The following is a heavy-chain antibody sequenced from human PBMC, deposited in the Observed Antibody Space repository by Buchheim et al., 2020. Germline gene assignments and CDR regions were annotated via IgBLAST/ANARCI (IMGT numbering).Heavy chain of an antibody. CDR3: AKGHYFDY. CDR2: IKPDGSDK. CDR1: GFIFSNYW. V-gene: IGHV3-7*03. Sequence: EVQLVESGGGLVQPGGSLRLSCAASGFIFSNYWMNWVRQAPGKGLQWVANIKPDGSDKYYVDPVKGRFTVSRDNAKNTLYLQMNSLRAEDTAVYYCAKGHYFDYWGQGTL. J-gene: IGHJ4*02.